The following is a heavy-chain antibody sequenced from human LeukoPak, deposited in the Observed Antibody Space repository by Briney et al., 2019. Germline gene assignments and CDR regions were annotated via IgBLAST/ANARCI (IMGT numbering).Heavy chain of an antibody. CDR3: ARELRFGYYDSSGYPFDI. Sequence: ANYAQKFQGRVTITADESTSTAYMELSSLRSEDTAVYYCARELRFGYYDSSGYPFDIWGQGTMVTVSS. CDR2: A. V-gene: IGHV1-69*01. J-gene: IGHJ3*02. D-gene: IGHD3-22*01.